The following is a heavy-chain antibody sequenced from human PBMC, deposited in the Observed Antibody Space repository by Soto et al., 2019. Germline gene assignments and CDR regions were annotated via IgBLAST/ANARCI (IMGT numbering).Heavy chain of an antibody. J-gene: IGHJ4*02. D-gene: IGHD1-26*01. Sequence: EVQLLESGGGLVQMGGSLRLSCVASGFAFSDYAMNWVRQSPGTGLEWVSGISPGGDDTYYADSVKGRFTISSDSAKSTLYLQMTSLRAEDSGTYYCTRGSAYWGQGALVTVSS. CDR2: ISPGGDDT. V-gene: IGHV3-23*01. CDR1: GFAFSDYA. CDR3: TRGSAY.